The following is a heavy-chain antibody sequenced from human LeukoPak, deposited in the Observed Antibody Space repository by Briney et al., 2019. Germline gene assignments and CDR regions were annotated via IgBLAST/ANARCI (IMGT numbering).Heavy chain of an antibody. Sequence: GGSLRLSCAASGFTFSSYSMNWVRQAPGKGLEWVSSISSSGSYIYYADSVKGRFTISRDNSKNTLYLQMNSLRAEDTAVYYCARLVPSYGDYEDYWGQGTLVTVSS. CDR2: ISSSGSYI. V-gene: IGHV3-21*01. CDR3: ARLVPSYGDYEDY. D-gene: IGHD4-17*01. J-gene: IGHJ4*02. CDR1: GFTFSSYS.